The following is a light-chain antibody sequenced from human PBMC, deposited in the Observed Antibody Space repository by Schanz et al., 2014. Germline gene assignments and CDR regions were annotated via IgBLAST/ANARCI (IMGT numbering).Light chain of an antibody. CDR2: EVF. CDR1: GSNVGGYTL. V-gene: IGLV2-14*02. J-gene: IGLJ2*01. Sequence: QSALTQPASVSGSPGQPITIPCTGTGSNVGGYTLVSWYQQYPGKAPQLMIYEVFKRPSGVSNRFSGSKSGNTASLTISGLQAEDEADYYCSSYTSSSTLVFGGGTKLTVL. CDR3: SSYTSSSTLV.